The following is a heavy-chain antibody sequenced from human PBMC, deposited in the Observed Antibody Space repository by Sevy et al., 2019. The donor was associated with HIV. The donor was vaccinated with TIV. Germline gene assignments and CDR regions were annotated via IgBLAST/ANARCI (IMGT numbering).Heavy chain of an antibody. CDR2: MNPNSGNT. V-gene: IGHV1-8*01. J-gene: IGHJ6*02. CDR1: GYTFTSYD. CDR3: ARGPPYYDILTGGMDV. D-gene: IGHD3-9*01. Sequence: ASVKVSCKASGYTFTSYDINWVRQATGQGLEWMGWMNPNSGNTGYAQKFQGRVTMTRKTSISTAYMELSSLRSEGTAVYYCARGPPYYDILTGGMDVWGQGTTVTVSS.